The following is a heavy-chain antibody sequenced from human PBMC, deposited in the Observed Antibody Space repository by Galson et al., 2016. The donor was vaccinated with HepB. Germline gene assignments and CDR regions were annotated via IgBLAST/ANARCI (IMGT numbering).Heavy chain of an antibody. CDR2: INPNGGST. J-gene: IGHJ2*01. D-gene: IGHD2-2*01. Sequence: SVKVSCKALGYTFTTYYIHWIRQAPGQGLEWMGIINPNGGSTTFAQSFQGRVTMTRDTSTSTVYIDMSSLRSEVTAVYYCARGYCSATDCYAGLVLDVWGRGTLVTVSS. CDR3: ARGYCSATDCYAGLVLDV. V-gene: IGHV1-46*01. CDR1: GYTFTTYY.